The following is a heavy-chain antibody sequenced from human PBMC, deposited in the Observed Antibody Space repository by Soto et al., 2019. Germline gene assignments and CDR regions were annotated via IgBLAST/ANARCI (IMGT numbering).Heavy chain of an antibody. Sequence: QVQLQESGPGLVKPSETLSLTCTVSGGSISSYYWSWIRQPPGKGLEWIGYIYYSGSTNYNPSLKSRVTISVDTSKNQFSLKLSSVTAADTAVYYCARDQPHLPDSGFDYWGQGTLVTVSS. V-gene: IGHV4-59*01. J-gene: IGHJ4*02. CDR1: GGSISSYY. CDR2: IYYSGST. CDR3: ARDQPHLPDSGFDY.